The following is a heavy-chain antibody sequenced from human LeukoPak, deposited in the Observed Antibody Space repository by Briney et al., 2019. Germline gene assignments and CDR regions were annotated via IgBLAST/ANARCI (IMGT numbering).Heavy chain of an antibody. D-gene: IGHD3-22*01. CDR2: IYPGDSDT. CDR1: GYSFTSYW. Sequence: GESLKISCKGSGYSFTSYWIGWVRQMPGKGLEWMGLIYPGDSDTRYSPSFQGQVTISADKSISTAYLRWSSLKASDTAMYYCARHGHYYDSSGYYYPFDYWGQGTLVTVSS. J-gene: IGHJ4*02. CDR3: ARHGHYYDSSGYYYPFDY. V-gene: IGHV5-51*01.